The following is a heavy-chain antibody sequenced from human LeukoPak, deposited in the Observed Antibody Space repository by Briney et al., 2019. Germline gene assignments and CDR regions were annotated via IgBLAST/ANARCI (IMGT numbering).Heavy chain of an antibody. Sequence: GGSLRLSSAASGFTFSSYAMSWVRQAPGKGLEWVSAISGSGGSTYYADSVKGRFTISRDNSKNTLYLQMNSLRAEDTAVYYCAKTADDYVWGSYRYNYWGQGTLVTVSS. D-gene: IGHD3-16*02. J-gene: IGHJ4*02. V-gene: IGHV3-23*01. CDR3: AKTADDYVWGSYRYNY. CDR2: ISGSGGST. CDR1: GFTFSSYA.